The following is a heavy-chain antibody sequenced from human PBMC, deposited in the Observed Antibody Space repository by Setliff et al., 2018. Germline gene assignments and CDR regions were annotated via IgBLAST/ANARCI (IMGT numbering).Heavy chain of an antibody. CDR3: RLWFGELLRDY. CDR1: GLTFSSYA. V-gene: IGHV3-23*01. D-gene: IGHD3-10*01. CDR2: IRGSGGST. Sequence: GGSLRLSCVASGLTFSSYAMTWVRQAPGKGLEWLSAIRGSGGSTLYADSVKGRFTTSRGTSKNTLYLQMSSLRTEDTAVYYCRLWFGELLRDYWGQGTLVTSPQ. J-gene: IGHJ4*02.